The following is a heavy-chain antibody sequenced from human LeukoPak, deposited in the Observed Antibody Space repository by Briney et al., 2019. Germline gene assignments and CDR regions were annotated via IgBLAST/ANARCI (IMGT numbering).Heavy chain of an antibody. V-gene: IGHV3-66*01. CDR1: GFTVSSQY. CDR3: ARRKVVSAYYYGMDV. J-gene: IGHJ6*02. Sequence: GGALRLSCAASGFTVSSQYMSWVRQAPGKGLEWVSVIYTGGTTHYADSVKGRFTISRDNAKNTLYLQMNSLRAEDTAVYYCARRKVVSAYYYGMDVWGQGTTVTVSS. CDR2: IYTGGTT. D-gene: IGHD2-2*01.